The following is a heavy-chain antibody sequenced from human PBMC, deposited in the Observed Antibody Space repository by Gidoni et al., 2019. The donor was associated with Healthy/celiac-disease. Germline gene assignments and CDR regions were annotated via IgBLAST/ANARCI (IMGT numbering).Heavy chain of an antibody. J-gene: IGHJ4*02. CDR3: ARAQYYYDSSGYWRAFDY. V-gene: IGHV1-69*12. CDR1: GRTFSSYA. Sequence: QVQLVQSGAEVKKPGSSVKVSCKASGRTFSSYAISWVRQAPGQGLEWMGGIIPIFGTANYAQKFQGRVTITADESTSTAYMELSSLRSEDTAVYYCARAQYYYDSSGYWRAFDYWGQGTLVTVSS. CDR2: IIPIFGTA. D-gene: IGHD3-22*01.